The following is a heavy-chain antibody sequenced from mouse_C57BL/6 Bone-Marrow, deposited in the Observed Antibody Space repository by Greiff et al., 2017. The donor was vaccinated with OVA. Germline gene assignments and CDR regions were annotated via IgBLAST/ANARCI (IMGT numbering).Heavy chain of an antibody. J-gene: IGHJ4*01. D-gene: IGHD2-4*01. CDR3: ARHYDYDVGYAMDY. V-gene: IGHV5-12-2*01. Sequence: EVKLVESGGGLVKPGGSLKLSCAASGFTFSSYTMSWVRQTPEKRLEWVAYISNGGGSTYYPDTVKGRFTISRDNAKNTLYLQMSRLKSEDTAMYYCARHYDYDVGYAMDYWGQGTSVTVSS. CDR1: GFTFSSYT. CDR2: ISNGGGST.